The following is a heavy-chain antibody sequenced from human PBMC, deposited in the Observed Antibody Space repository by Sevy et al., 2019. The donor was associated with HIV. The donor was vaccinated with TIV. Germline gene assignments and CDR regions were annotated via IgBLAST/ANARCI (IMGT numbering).Heavy chain of an antibody. CDR2: ITWTGDYA. CDR3: GRDGGFRGGNSLYPH. D-gene: IGHD3-10*01. Sequence: GGSLRLSCAASGFTFDDYGMGWVRQVPGRGLEWISGITWTGDYANYGDSVKGRFTISRDNAKNSLYLQMDSLTAEDTAFYYCGRDGGFRGGNSLYPHWGQGTLVTVSS. CDR1: GFTFDDYG. V-gene: IGHV3-20*04. J-gene: IGHJ4*02.